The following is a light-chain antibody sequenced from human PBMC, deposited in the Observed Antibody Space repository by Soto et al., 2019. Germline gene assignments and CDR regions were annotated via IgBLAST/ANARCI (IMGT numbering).Light chain of an antibody. V-gene: IGLV7-43*01. CDR3: LLYYGAAVV. J-gene: IGLJ2*01. CDR1: TVPVTSDYD. Sequence: QAVVTQEPSLTVSPGGTVTLTCASSTVPVTSDYDPNWLQQKPGQAPRALIYSTTKKPSWTPDRFSGSLLGGKAALTLSCVQPEDEAESSGLLYYGAAVVFGGGTKVTVI. CDR2: STT.